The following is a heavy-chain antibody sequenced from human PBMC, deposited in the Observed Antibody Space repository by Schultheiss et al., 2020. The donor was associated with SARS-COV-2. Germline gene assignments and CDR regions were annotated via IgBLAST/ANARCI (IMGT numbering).Heavy chain of an antibody. V-gene: IGHV4-61*02. CDR3: ARSLAAAGPYY. CDR2: IYTNGST. CDR1: GGSISSGSYY. D-gene: IGHD6-13*01. Sequence: SETLSLTCTVSGGSISSGSYYWSWIRQPAGKGLEWIGRIYTNGSTNYNPSLKSRVTISVDTSKNQFSLKLSSVTAADTAVYYCARSLAAAGPYYWGQGTLVTVSS. J-gene: IGHJ4*02.